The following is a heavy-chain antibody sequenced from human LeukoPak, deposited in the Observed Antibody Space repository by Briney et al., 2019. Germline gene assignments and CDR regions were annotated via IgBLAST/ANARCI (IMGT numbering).Heavy chain of an antibody. CDR3: ARSAGTH. CDR2: IYSGGSK. CDR1: GLTVSSNY. D-gene: IGHD6-13*01. V-gene: IGHV3-66*01. Sequence: GGSLRLSCEASGLTVSSNYMTWVRQAPGKGLEWVSTIYSGGSKYYTDSVKGRFTISRDNSKNALYLQMNSLRVDDTGVYFCARSAGTHWGQGTLVTVSS. J-gene: IGHJ1*01.